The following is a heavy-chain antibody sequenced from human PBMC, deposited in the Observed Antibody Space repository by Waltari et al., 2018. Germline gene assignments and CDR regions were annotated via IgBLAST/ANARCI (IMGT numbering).Heavy chain of an antibody. V-gene: IGHV4-34*01. CDR1: GGSFSGYY. J-gene: IGHJ3*02. Sequence: QVQLQQWGAGLLKPSETLSLTCAVYGGSFSGYYWSWIRQPPGQGLEWIGEINHSGSTNYNPSLKSRVTISVDTSKNQFSLKLSSVTAADTAVYYCARPSIYCTNGVCYTDAFDIWGQGTMVTVSS. CDR2: INHSGST. CDR3: ARPSIYCTNGVCYTDAFDI. D-gene: IGHD2-8*01.